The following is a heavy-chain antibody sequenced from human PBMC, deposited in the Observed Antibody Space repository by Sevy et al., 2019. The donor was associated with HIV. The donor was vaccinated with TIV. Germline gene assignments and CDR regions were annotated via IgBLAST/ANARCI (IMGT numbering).Heavy chain of an antibody. J-gene: IGHJ4*02. CDR3: ARGYCTNGVCSSRYFDY. Sequence: SETLSLTCTVSGGSISSGGYYWSWIRQHPGKGLEWIGYIYYSGSTYYNPSLKSRVTISVDTSKNQFSLKLSSVTAAATAVYYCARGYCTNGVCSSRYFDYWGQGTLVTVSS. CDR2: IYYSGST. CDR1: GGSISSGGYY. V-gene: IGHV4-31*03. D-gene: IGHD2-8*01.